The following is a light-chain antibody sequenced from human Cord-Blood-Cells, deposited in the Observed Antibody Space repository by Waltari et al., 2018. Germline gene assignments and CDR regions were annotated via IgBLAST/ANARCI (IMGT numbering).Light chain of an antibody. Sequence: ELVLTQSPATLPLSPGERATLSCRASQSVSSYLAWYQQKPGQAPRLLIYDASNRATGIPARFSGSGSGTDFTLTISSLEPEDFAVYYCQQRSNWPLTFGPGTKVDIK. CDR3: QQRSNWPLT. CDR1: QSVSSY. V-gene: IGKV3-11*01. CDR2: DAS. J-gene: IGKJ3*01.